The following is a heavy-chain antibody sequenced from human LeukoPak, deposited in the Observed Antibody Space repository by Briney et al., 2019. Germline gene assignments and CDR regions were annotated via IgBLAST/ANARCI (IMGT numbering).Heavy chain of an antibody. CDR3: AKNRGGTYKYYMDV. CDR2: ISGSGGST. V-gene: IGHV3-23*01. J-gene: IGHJ6*03. D-gene: IGHD1-1*01. Sequence: PGGSLRLSCAASGFTFSSYAMNWVRQAPGKGLEWVSTISGSGGSTFYADSVKGRFTISRDNSKNTVYLQMGSLRAEDTAVYYCAKNRGGTYKYYMDVWGNGTTVTVSS. CDR1: GFTFSSYA.